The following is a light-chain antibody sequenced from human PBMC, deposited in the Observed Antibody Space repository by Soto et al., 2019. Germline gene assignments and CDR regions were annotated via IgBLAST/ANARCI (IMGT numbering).Light chain of an antibody. CDR3: SSYTSSSTLYVV. J-gene: IGLJ2*01. CDR1: SSDVGGYNY. CDR2: DVS. Sequence: QSALTQPASVSGSPGQSFTISCTGTSSDVGGYNYVSWYQQHPGKAPKLMIYDVSNRPSGVSNRFSGSKSGNTASLTISGRQAEDEADYYCSSYTSSSTLYVVFGGGTKLTVL. V-gene: IGLV2-14*01.